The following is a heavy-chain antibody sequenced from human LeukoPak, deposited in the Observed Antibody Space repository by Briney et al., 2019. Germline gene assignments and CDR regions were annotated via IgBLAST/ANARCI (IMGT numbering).Heavy chain of an antibody. J-gene: IGHJ4*02. CDR2: ISGSGGST. CDR3: AKVGHDFWSGYSHGLDY. CDR1: GFTFSSYA. Sequence: GGSLRLSCAASGFTFSSYAMSWVRQAPGKGLEWVSAISGSGGSTYYADSVKGRFTISRDNSKNTLYLQMNSLRAEDTAVYYCAKVGHDFWSGYSHGLDYWSQGTLVTVSS. D-gene: IGHD3-3*01. V-gene: IGHV3-23*01.